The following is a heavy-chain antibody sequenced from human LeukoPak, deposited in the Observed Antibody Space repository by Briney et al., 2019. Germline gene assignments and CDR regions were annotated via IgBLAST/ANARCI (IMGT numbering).Heavy chain of an antibody. D-gene: IGHD2-15*01. V-gene: IGHV4-31*03. CDR1: GGSISSGGYY. CDR2: IYYSGST. Sequence: PSETLSLTCTVSGGSISSGGYYWSWIRQHPGKGLEWIGYIYYSGSTYYNLSLKSRVTISVDTSKNQFSLKLSSVTAADTAVYYCAREAYCSGGSCYPHFDYWGQGTLVTVSS. J-gene: IGHJ4*02. CDR3: AREAYCSGGSCYPHFDY.